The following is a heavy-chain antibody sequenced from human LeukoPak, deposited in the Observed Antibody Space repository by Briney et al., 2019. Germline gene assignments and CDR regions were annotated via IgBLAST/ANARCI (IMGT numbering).Heavy chain of an antibody. V-gene: IGHV3-21*04. CDR3: AKVLYCSSTSCYTGGFDY. D-gene: IGHD2-2*02. CDR1: GFTFSSYS. CDR2: ISSSSSYI. J-gene: IGHJ4*02. Sequence: GGSLRLSCAASGFTFSSYSMNWVRQAPGKGLEWVSSISSSSSYIYYADSVKGRFTISRDNSKNTLYLQMNSLRAEDTAVYYCAKVLYCSSTSCYTGGFDYWGQGTLVTVSS.